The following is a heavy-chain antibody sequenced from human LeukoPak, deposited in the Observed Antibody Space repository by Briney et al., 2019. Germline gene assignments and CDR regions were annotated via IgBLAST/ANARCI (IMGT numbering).Heavy chain of an antibody. CDR1: GFTFSSYS. Sequence: GGSLRLSCAASGFTFSSYSMNWVRQAPGKGLEWVSSISSSSSYIYYADSVRGRFTISRDNAKNSLYLQMNSLRAEDTAVYYCARSRASGSYGYWGQGTLVTVSS. CDR2: ISSSSSYI. CDR3: ARSRASGSYGY. V-gene: IGHV3-21*01. D-gene: IGHD1-26*01. J-gene: IGHJ4*02.